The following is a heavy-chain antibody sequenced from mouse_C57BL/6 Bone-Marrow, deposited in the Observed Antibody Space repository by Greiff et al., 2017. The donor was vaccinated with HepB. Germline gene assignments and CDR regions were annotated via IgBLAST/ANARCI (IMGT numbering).Heavy chain of an antibody. Sequence: VKVVESGAELARPGASVKLSCKASGYTFTSYGISWVKQRTGQGLEWIGEIYPRSGNTYYNEKFKGKATLTADKSSSTAYMELRSLTSEDSAVYFCARWRVRAYWGQGTLVTVSA. V-gene: IGHV1-81*01. D-gene: IGHD2-2*01. CDR2: IYPRSGNT. CDR3: ARWRVRAY. J-gene: IGHJ3*01. CDR1: GYTFTSYG.